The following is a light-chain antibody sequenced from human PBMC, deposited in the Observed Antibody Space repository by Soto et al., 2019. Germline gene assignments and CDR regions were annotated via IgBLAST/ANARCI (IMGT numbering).Light chain of an antibody. Sequence: EIVMTQSPATLSVSPGERATLSCRASQSVSSNLAWYQQKPGQAPRLLIYGASTRATGIPARFCGSGSGTAFTLTLSSLQSEDFAVYYCQQYNNWLYTFGQGTKLEIK. CDR3: QQYNNWLYT. V-gene: IGKV3-15*01. CDR1: QSVSSN. J-gene: IGKJ2*01. CDR2: GAS.